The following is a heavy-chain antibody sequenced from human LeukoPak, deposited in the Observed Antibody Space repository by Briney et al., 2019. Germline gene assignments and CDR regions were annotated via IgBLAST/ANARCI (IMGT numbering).Heavy chain of an antibody. V-gene: IGHV3-33*01. Sequence: GGSLRLSCAASGFTFSSYGMHWVRQAPGKGLEWVAVIWYDGSNKYYADSVKGRFTISRDNSKNTLYLQMNSLRAEDTAVYYCARDFSSGWHHTFYYYYYGMDVWGQGTTVTVSS. CDR2: IWYDGSNK. J-gene: IGHJ6*02. D-gene: IGHD6-19*01. CDR1: GFTFSSYG. CDR3: ARDFSSGWHHTFYYYYYGMDV.